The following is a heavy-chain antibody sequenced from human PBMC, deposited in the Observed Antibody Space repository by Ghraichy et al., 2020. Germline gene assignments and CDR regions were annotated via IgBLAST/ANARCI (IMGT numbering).Heavy chain of an antibody. V-gene: IGHV1-69*06. D-gene: IGHD3-22*01. CDR2: IIPIFGTA. Sequence: SVKVSCKASGGTFSSYAISWVRQAPGQGLEWMGGIIPIFGTANYAQKFQGRVTITADKSTSTAYMELSSLRSEDTAVYYCASTYVSSGYYYVPYYGMDVWGQGTTVTVSS. CDR1: GGTFSSYA. J-gene: IGHJ6*02. CDR3: ASTYVSSGYYYVPYYGMDV.